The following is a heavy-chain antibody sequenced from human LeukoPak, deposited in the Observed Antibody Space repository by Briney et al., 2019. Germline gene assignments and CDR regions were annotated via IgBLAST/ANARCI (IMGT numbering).Heavy chain of an antibody. CDR2: IYTDGTT. D-gene: IGHD1-26*01. V-gene: IGHV3-66*04. Sequence: PGGSLTVSCPASGFTLSNDFMSWVRQAPGKGPEWVAVIYTDGTTYYPDSVKGRFTISRDDSKNTLSLQMSSLRAEDTATYYCARRHMEHPDLDYWGQGTLVTVSS. CDR1: GFTLSNDF. J-gene: IGHJ4*02. CDR3: ARRHMEHPDLDY.